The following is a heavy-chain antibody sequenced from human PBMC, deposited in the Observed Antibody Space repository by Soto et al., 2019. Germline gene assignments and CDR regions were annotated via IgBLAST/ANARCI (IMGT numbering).Heavy chain of an antibody. Sequence: QVQLVQSGAEVKKPGSSVKVSCKAPGGTFSSYAISWVRQAPGQGLEWMGGIIPILGTAKNAQKFQGRVTITADESTSAGYMELSSLRSEDTAVYYCARSQGGSSSLDIYYYYYYGMDVWGQGTMVTVSS. J-gene: IGHJ6*02. CDR2: IIPILGTA. D-gene: IGHD2-15*01. V-gene: IGHV1-69*01. CDR1: GGTFSSYA. CDR3: ARSQGGSSSLDIYYYYYYGMDV.